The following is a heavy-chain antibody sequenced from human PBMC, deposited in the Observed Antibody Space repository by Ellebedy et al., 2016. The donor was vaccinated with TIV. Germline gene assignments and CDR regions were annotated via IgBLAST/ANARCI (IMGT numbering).Heavy chain of an antibody. D-gene: IGHD2-8*02. V-gene: IGHV1-2*02. CDR3: ATKHCTGGNCHHPTFDY. CDR2: VSPNHDGT. J-gene: IGHJ4*02. Sequence: ASVKVSCXASGQSFPPYYIHFLRQAPGQGLEWMGCVSPNHDGTSYSQKFEGRVTMTSDTSISTAYMELDRLRSDDTAVYYCATKHCTGGNCHHPTFDYWGQGTLVTVSS. CDR1: GQSFPPYY.